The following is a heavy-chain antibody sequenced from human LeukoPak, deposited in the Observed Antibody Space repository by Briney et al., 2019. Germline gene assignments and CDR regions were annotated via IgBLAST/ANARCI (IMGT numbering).Heavy chain of an antibody. V-gene: IGHV3-9*01. CDR1: GFIFDDYA. CDR2: ISGDSGII. D-gene: IGHD2-2*01. CDR3: VKDQPPVSLPGWSDP. Sequence: PGGSLRLSCAASGFIFDDYAMHLVRQAPGKGREWVSGISGDSGIIGYADSVKGRFTIGRDSAKNSLYQQMDSLTPEATPLYYCVKDQPPVSLPGWSDPWCQGPLVTVSS. J-gene: IGHJ5*02.